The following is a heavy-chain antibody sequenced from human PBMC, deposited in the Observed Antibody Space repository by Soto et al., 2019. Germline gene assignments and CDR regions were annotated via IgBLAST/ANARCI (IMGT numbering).Heavy chain of an antibody. J-gene: IGHJ6*02. CDR1: GYTFTGYY. V-gene: IGHV1-2*02. CDR2: INPNSGGT. D-gene: IGHD3-16*02. CDR3: ARGPILSDYDYVWGSYQADTYYYGMDV. Sequence: ASVKVSCKASGYTFTGYYMHWVRQAPGQGLEWMGWINPNSGGTNYAQKFQGRVTMTRDTSISTAYMELSRLRSDDTAVYYCARGPILSDYDYVWGSYQADTYYYGMDVWGQGTTVTVSS.